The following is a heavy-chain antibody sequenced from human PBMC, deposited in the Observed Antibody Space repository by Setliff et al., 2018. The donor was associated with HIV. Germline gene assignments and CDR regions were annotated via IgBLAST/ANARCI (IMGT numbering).Heavy chain of an antibody. Sequence: VKVSCKAYGYTFTGYYMHWVRQAPGQRLEWMGGIIPILGIANYAQKFQGRVTITTDESTSTAYMELSSLRSEDTAVCYCARQSRDWNWFDPWGQGNLVTVSS. D-gene: IGHD2-21*01. CDR2: IIPILGIA. V-gene: IGHV1-69*16. CDR3: ARQSRDWNWFDP. CDR1: GYTFTGYY. J-gene: IGHJ5*02.